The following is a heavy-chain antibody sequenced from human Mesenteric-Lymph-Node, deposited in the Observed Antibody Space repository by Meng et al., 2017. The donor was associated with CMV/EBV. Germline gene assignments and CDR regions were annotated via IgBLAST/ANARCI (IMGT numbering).Heavy chain of an antibody. V-gene: IGHV3-7*04. Sequence: LSLTCAASGFTFSTYWMSWVRQAPGKGLEWVANIKEGGSEKYYVDSVKGRFTISRDDAKNSLYLQMNSLRVEDTAVYYCARGGSTFDYWGQGTLVTVSS. D-gene: IGHD2-2*01. CDR3: ARGGSTFDY. CDR2: IKEGGSEK. J-gene: IGHJ4*02. CDR1: GFTFSTYW.